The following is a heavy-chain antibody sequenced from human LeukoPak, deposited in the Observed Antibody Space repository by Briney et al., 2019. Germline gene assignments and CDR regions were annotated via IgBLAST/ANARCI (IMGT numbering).Heavy chain of an antibody. CDR2: IYYSGTT. CDR3: ARGPGGELDS. V-gene: IGHV4-31*03. J-gene: IGHJ4*02. Sequence: PSETLSLTCTVSGGSISGGGYYWNWIRQHPEKGLEWIGYIYYSGTTRYNPSLKSRVTISIDTSKSQFSLSLTSLTAADTAVYYCARGPGGELDSWGQGTLVTVSS. D-gene: IGHD2-8*02. CDR1: GGSISGGGYY.